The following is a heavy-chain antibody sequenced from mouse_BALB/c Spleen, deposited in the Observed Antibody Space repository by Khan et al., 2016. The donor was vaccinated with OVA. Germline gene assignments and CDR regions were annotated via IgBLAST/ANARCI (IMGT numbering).Heavy chain of an antibody. CDR2: INTYTGEP. V-gene: IGHV9-3-1*01. D-gene: IGHD4-1*01. CDR3: ARVGYAGTMDY. Sequence: QIQLVQSGPELKKPGETVKISCKASGYTFTNNGMNWVLQNPGKGLKWMGWINTYTGEPTYVDDFKGRFAFSLETSATTAYLQINNLKNEDTATYFCARVGYAGTMDYWGQGTSVTVSS. CDR1: GYTFTNNG. J-gene: IGHJ4*01.